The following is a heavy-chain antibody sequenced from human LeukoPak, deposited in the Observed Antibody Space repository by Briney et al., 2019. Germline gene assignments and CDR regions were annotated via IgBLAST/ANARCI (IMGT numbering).Heavy chain of an antibody. D-gene: IGHD2-2*01. V-gene: IGHV1-2*02. Sequence: ASVKVSCKASGYTFTGFYMHWVRQAPGQGLEWMGWMNPNSGATNYAQNFQGRVTMTRDTSISTASMELSRLTSDDTAVYYCARGGVVAAAIEGDPPRRFAYWGQGTLVTVSS. CDR3: ARGGVVAAAIEGDPPRRFAY. CDR2: MNPNSGAT. CDR1: GYTFTGFY. J-gene: IGHJ4*02.